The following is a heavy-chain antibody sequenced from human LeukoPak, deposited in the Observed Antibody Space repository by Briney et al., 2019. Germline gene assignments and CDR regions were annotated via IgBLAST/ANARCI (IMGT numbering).Heavy chain of an antibody. D-gene: IGHD4-17*01. V-gene: IGHV3-48*01. CDR2: ISTTSDTI. Sequence: GGSLRLSCAASGFTLGSFSMNWVRQAPGKGLEWVSYISTTSDTIYYADSVKGRFTIPRDNAKNSLFLQMSSLRAEDTAVYYCARDLYGDYFAYWGQGTLVTVSS. CDR1: GFTLGSFS. CDR3: ARDLYGDYFAY. J-gene: IGHJ4*02.